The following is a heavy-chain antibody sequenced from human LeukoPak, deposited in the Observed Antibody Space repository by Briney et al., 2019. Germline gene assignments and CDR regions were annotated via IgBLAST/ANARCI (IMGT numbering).Heavy chain of an antibody. D-gene: IGHD2-2*01. Sequence: GRSLRLSCAASGFTFSSYAMHWVRQAPGKGLEWVAVISYDGSNKYYADSVKGRFTISRDNSKNTLYLQMNSMRAEDTAVYYCARAGYCSSTSCYPPRGYYYYGMDVWGQGTTVTVSS. CDR2: ISYDGSNK. V-gene: IGHV3-30*04. CDR1: GFTFSSYA. J-gene: IGHJ6*02. CDR3: ARAGYCSSTSCYPPRGYYYYGMDV.